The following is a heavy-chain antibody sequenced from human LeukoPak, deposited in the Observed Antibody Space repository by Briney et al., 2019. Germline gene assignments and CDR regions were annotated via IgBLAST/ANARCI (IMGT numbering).Heavy chain of an antibody. V-gene: IGHV3-21*01. D-gene: IGHD5-12*01. CDR1: GFTFSSYS. J-gene: IGHJ4*02. Sequence: GGSLRLSCAASGFTFSSYSMNWVRQAPGKGLKWVSSISSSSYIYYADSVKGRFTISRDNAKNSLYLQMNSLRAEDTAVYYCARGIVATIGGDYWGQGTLVTVSS. CDR3: ARGIVATIGGDY. CDR2: ISSSSYI.